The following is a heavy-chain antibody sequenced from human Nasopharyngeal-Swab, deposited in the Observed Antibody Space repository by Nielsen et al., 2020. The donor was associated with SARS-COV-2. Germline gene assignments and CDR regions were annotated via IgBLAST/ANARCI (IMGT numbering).Heavy chain of an antibody. CDR2: ISNDGSDK. Sequence: GESLKISCAASGFTFSSYGMHWVRQAPGQGLEWEAFISNDGSDKYYADSVKGRFTISRDNSKNTLYLQMNSLRAKDTAVYYCAFSTTAIVTPSGCWGQGTLVTVSS. CDR1: GFTFSSYG. J-gene: IGHJ4*02. CDR3: AFSTTAIVTPSGC. D-gene: IGHD5-18*01. V-gene: IGHV3-30*03.